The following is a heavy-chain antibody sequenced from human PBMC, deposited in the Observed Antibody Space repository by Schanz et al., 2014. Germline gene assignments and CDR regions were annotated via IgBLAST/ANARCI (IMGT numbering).Heavy chain of an antibody. V-gene: IGHV3-21*02. D-gene: IGHD3-10*01. Sequence: VQLVESGGGLVKPGGSLRLSCAASGFTFITYTMNWVRQAPGKGLEWVSSISGRSSHIYYADSVKGRFSISRDNAKNSLYLQMNSLRAEDTAVYYCARDNYYGSGSCAYWGQGTLVTVSS. CDR3: ARDNYYGSGSCAY. CDR2: ISGRSSHI. CDR1: GFTFITYT. J-gene: IGHJ4*02.